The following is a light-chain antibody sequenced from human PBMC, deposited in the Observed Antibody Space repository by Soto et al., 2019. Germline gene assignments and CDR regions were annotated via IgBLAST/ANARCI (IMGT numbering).Light chain of an antibody. CDR1: SSDVGGYKY. V-gene: IGLV2-14*01. J-gene: IGLJ2*01. CDR3: CSYTGGTTLV. CDR2: EVS. Sequence: QSALTQPASVSGSPGQSITISCTGSSSDVGGYKYVSWYQQHSGKAPKLMIFEVSNRPSGVSNRFSGSKSGNTASLTISGLQAEDEGDYYCCSYTGGTTLVCGGGTKLTVL.